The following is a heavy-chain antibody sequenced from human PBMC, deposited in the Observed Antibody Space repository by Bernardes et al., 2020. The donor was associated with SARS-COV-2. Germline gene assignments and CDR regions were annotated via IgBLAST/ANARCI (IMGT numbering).Heavy chain of an antibody. V-gene: IGHV3-33*01. J-gene: IGHJ6*02. CDR2: IWYDGSNK. D-gene: IGHD3-3*01. Sequence: GGSLRLSCAASGFTFSSYGMHWVRQAPGKGLEWVAVIWYDGSNKYYADSVKGRFTISRDNSKNTLYLQMNSLRAEDTAVYYCSTDPWYYDFWSGYYPKRPDYYYGMDVWGQGTTVTVSS. CDR1: GFTFSSYG. CDR3: STDPWYYDFWSGYYPKRPDYYYGMDV.